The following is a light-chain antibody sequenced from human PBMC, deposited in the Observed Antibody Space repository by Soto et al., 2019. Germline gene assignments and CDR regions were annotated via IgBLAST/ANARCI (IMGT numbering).Light chain of an antibody. CDR3: QQYGSSPLP. CDR2: GAS. CDR1: ESVSDNY. Sequence: EIVLTQSPGTLSLSPGERATLSCRASESVSDNYLAWYQQRSGQAPRLVIYGASSRASAVPDRFSGSGSGADFPLTISRLEPEDFAVYYCQQYGSSPLPFGGGTKVEIK. V-gene: IGKV3-20*01. J-gene: IGKJ4*01.